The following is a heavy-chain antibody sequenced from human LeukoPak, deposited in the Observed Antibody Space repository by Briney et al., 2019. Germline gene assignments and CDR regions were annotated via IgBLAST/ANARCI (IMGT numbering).Heavy chain of an antibody. J-gene: IGHJ5*02. D-gene: IGHD2-15*01. CDR3: ARGYCSGGGCYSVENWFDP. Sequence: ASVKVSCKASGYTFTGYYIFWVRQAPGQGLKWMGLINPNSGGTQYAQEFQGRVTMTRDTSISTAYMELSRLRSDDTAVYYCARGYCSGGGCYSVENWFDPWGQGTLVTVSS. CDR1: GYTFTGYY. V-gene: IGHV1-2*06. CDR2: INPNSGGT.